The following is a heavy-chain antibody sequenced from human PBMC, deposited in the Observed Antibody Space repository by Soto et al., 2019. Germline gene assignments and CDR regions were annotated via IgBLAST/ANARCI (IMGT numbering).Heavy chain of an antibody. CDR2: IYYSGST. Sequence: QLQLQESGPGLVKPSETLSLTCTVSGGSISSSSYYWGWIRQPPGKGLEWIGSIYYSGSTYYNPSLKSRVTISVDTSKNQFSLKLSSVTAADTAVYYCARRGRRGGAPRSNKQSYWFDPWGQGTLVTVSS. J-gene: IGHJ5*02. CDR3: ARRGRRGGAPRSNKQSYWFDP. V-gene: IGHV4-39*01. CDR1: GGSISSSSYY. D-gene: IGHD3-16*01.